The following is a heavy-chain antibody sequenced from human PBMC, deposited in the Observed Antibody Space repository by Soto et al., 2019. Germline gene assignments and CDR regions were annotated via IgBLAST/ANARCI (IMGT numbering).Heavy chain of an antibody. CDR1: GGFVNSGGSY. D-gene: IGHD1-26*01. V-gene: IGHV4-31*03. Sequence: PSETLSLTCTVSGGFVNSGGSYWSWIRQHPAKGLEWIGFIYNGGNTYYNPSLQSRVTMSVDASKNQFSLQLSSVTAEDTAVYYCARHSVSLLGAKSFDIWGQGXVVTV. J-gene: IGHJ3*02. CDR3: ARHSVSLLGAKSFDI. CDR2: IYNGGNT.